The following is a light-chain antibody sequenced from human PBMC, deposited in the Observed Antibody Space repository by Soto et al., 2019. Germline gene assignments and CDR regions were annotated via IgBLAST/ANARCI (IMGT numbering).Light chain of an antibody. V-gene: IGKV3-11*01. J-gene: IGKJ4*01. CDR1: PSVGSY. Sequence: ELVLIQSPATLSLSPGERAPLSCRASPSVGSYLAWYQHKPGQAHRLLISDASNRATGIPARFSGSGSETDFTLTISSLEPEDSAVYYCQQRSNWPSLTFGGGTKVDIK. CDR3: QQRSNWPSLT. CDR2: DAS.